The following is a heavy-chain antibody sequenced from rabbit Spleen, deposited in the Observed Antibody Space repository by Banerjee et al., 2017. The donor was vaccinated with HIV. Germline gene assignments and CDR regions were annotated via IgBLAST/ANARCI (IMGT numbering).Heavy chain of an antibody. J-gene: IGHJ4*01. D-gene: IGHD1-1*01. Sequence: QQQLVESGGGLVQPEGTLTLTCKASGIDFSSFYYMCWVRQAPGKGLELIACIYAGYIGSTWYANWAKGRFTISKTSSTTVTLQMTSLTAADTATYFCARDHVSSGGYILNLWGQGTLVTVS. CDR1: GIDFSSFYY. CDR3: ARDHVSSGGYILNL. CDR2: IYAGYIGST. V-gene: IGHV1S45*01.